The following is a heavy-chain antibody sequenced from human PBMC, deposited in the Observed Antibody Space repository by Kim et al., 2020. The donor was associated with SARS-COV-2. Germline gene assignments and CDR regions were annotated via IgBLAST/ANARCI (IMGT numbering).Heavy chain of an antibody. CDR3: ARDTIIGPLGRRFED. D-gene: IGHD3-9*01. CDR1: GFTFTDYS. J-gene: IGHJ3*01. Sequence: GGSLRLSCAASGFTFTDYSMNWLRQAPGKGLEWVSSISSSSTYIYYGDSVKGRFTVSRDNAKNSLFLQMNSLRAEDTAVYYCARDTIIGPLGRRFEDWG. CDR2: ISSSSTYI. V-gene: IGHV3-21*01.